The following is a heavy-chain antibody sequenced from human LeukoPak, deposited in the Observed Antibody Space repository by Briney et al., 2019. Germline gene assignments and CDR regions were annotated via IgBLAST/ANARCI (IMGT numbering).Heavy chain of an antibody. J-gene: IGHJ5*01. CDR1: GFTFSNYE. Sequence: PGGSLRLSCAGSGFTFSNYEMSWLRQPPGKGLEWVSTINANSGTTSYAASVRGRFTISRDNSKNTLYLQLNTLRADDTATYYCAKPISGGLAVTADWFHPWGQGTLVVVSS. CDR2: INANSGTT. V-gene: IGHV3-23*01. CDR3: AKPISGGLAVTADWFHP. D-gene: IGHD6-19*01.